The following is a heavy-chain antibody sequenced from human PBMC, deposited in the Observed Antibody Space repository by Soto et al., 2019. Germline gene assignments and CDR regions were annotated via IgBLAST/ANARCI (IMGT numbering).Heavy chain of an antibody. Sequence: PSETLSLTCTVSGGSISSGGYYWSWIRQHPGKGLEWIGYIYYSGSTYYNPSLKSRVTISVDTSKNQFSLKLSSVTAADTAVYYCARGRSSEQPGYFDYWGQGTLVTVSS. CDR2: IYYSGST. J-gene: IGHJ4*02. CDR3: ARGRSSEQPGYFDY. CDR1: GGSISSGGYY. D-gene: IGHD6-13*01. V-gene: IGHV4-31*03.